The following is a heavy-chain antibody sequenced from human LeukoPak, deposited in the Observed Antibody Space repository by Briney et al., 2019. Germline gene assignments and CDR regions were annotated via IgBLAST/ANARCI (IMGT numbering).Heavy chain of an antibody. J-gene: IGHJ4*02. CDR3: ARDFNTMVRGVIIRPFDY. CDR2: IYYSGST. V-gene: IGHV4-39*07. Sequence: SETLSLTCTVSGGSISSYYWGWIRQPPGKGLEWIGSIYYSGSTYYNPSLKSRVTISVDTSKNQFSLKLSSVTAADTAVYYCARDFNTMVRGVIIRPFDYWGQGTLVTVSS. CDR1: GGSISSYY. D-gene: IGHD3-10*01.